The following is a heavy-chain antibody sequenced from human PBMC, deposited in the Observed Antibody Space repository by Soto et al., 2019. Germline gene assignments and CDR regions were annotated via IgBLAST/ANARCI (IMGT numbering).Heavy chain of an antibody. Sequence: APVKVSCKASGYIFVKYGIAWVRQAPGQGLEWMGWISPYTGNTHSATKIQGRLTMTTDTSTSTAYMDLGSLTSDDTAVYYCVMVDNYVTPTPQDVWGQGTTVTVSS. D-gene: IGHD3-16*01. CDR3: VMVDNYVTPTPQDV. V-gene: IGHV1-18*01. CDR1: GYIFVKYG. J-gene: IGHJ6*02. CDR2: ISPYTGNT.